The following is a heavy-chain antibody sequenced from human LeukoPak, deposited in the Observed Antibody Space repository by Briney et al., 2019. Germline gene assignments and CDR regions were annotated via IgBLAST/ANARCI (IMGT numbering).Heavy chain of an antibody. V-gene: IGHV4-61*08. CDR3: ARDSGIAAAGTKGLDY. Sequence: PSETLSLTCAVSGGSISSGGYSWSWIRQPPGKGLEWIGYIYYSGSTNYNPSLKSRVTISVDTSKNQFSLKLSSVTAADTAVYYCARDSGIAAAGTKGLDYWGQGTLVTVSS. CDR1: GGSISSGGYS. CDR2: IYYSGST. D-gene: IGHD6-13*01. J-gene: IGHJ4*02.